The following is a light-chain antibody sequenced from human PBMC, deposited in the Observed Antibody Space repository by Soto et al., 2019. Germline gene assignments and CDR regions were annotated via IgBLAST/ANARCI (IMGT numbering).Light chain of an antibody. V-gene: IGKV2-28*01. J-gene: IGKJ1*01. Sequence: DIVMTQSPLSLPVTPGEPASISCRSSQSLLHSNGYNYLDWYLQKPGQSPQLLIYLGSNRASGVPDRFSGSGSGTDFTLKIRRVEAEDVGVYYCMQPLQSWTFGQGAKVDIE. CDR2: LGS. CDR1: QSLLHSNGYNY. CDR3: MQPLQSWT.